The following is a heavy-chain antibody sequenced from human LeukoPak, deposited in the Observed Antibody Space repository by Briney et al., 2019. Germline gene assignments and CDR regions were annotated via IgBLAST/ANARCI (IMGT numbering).Heavy chain of an antibody. CDR2: ISGSGGST. V-gene: IGHV3-23*01. Sequence: GGSLRLSCAVSGFTFSSYAMTWVRQAPGKGLEWVSAISGSGGSTYYADSVKGQFTISRDNSKNTLYLQMNSLRAEDTAVYYCAKAPPMAVRYFCYWGQGTLVTGSS. D-gene: IGHD1-1*01. J-gene: IGHJ4*02. CDR3: AKAPPMAVRYFCY. CDR1: GFTFSSYA.